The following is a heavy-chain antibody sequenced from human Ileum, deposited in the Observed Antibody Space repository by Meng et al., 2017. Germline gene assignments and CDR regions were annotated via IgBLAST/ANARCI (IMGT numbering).Heavy chain of an antibody. CDR3: AKNGAYCLES. Sequence: QVQLQGAGPGLVKPSGTLSLTCAVSGGSISGGTWWSWVRQPPGKGLQWIGQFHPGSGAAYNPSLETRVTISVGTSKNQFSLELTSVTAADTAVYYCAKNGAYCLESWGQGTLVTVSS. CDR1: GGSISGGTW. CDR2: FHPGSGA. V-gene: IGHV4-4*02. D-gene: IGHD2-21*01. J-gene: IGHJ4*02.